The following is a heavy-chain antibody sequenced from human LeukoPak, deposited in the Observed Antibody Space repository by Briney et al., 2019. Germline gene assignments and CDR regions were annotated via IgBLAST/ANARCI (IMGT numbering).Heavy chain of an antibody. D-gene: IGHD3-22*01. J-gene: IGHJ4*02. CDR2: IYSGGSA. V-gene: IGHV3-66*04. Sequence: QPGGSLRLSCAASEFTVSVNYMSWARQAPGKGLEWVSVIYSGGSAYYADSVKGRFTMSRDNSKNTLYLQMNSLRAEDTAVYYCARPLGSSGYPDYWGQGTLVTVSS. CDR1: EFTVSVNY. CDR3: ARPLGSSGYPDY.